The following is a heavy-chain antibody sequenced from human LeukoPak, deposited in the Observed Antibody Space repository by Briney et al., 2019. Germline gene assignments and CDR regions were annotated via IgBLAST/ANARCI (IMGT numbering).Heavy chain of an antibody. D-gene: IGHD5-24*01. V-gene: IGHV4-59*02. CDR2: IHYSGST. CDR3: ARTAMASIADYFDY. Sequence: SETLSLTCTVSSGSVSGHYWSWIRQPPGKGLEWIGYIHYSGSTNSNPSLKSRVTLSIDTSKIQFSLELRSVTAADTAVFYCARTAMASIADYFDYWGQGLMVTVSS. J-gene: IGHJ4*02. CDR1: SGSVSGHY.